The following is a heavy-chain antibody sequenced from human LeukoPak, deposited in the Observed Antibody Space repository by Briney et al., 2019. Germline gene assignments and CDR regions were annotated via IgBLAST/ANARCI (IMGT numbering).Heavy chain of an antibody. V-gene: IGHV4-30-4*01. D-gene: IGHD3-9*01. Sequence: SQTLSLTCTVSGGSISSGDYYWSWIRQPPGKGLEWIGYIYYSGSTYDNPSLKSRVTISVDTSKNQFSLKLSSVTAADTAVYYCARALVRYYDILTGYYYFDYWGQGTLVTVSS. CDR3: ARALVRYYDILTGYYYFDY. CDR1: GGSISSGDYY. CDR2: IYYSGST. J-gene: IGHJ4*02.